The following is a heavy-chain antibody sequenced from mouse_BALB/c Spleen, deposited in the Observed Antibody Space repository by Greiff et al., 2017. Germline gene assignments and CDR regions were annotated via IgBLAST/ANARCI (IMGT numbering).Heavy chain of an antibody. CDR1: GYSFTGYN. Sequence: VQLKESGPELGKPGASVKISCKASGYSFTGYNMYWVKQSHRKSLEWIGYIDPYNGGTSYNQKSKGKATLTVDKSSSTAYMHLNSLTSEDSAIYYCARRDYYYGYFDYWGQGTTLTVSS. CDR3: ARRDYYYGYFDY. V-gene: IGHV1S135*01. D-gene: IGHD1-1*01. J-gene: IGHJ2*01. CDR2: IDPYNGGT.